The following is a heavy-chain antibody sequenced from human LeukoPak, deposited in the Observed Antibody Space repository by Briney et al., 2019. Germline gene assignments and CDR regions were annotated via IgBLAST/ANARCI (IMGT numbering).Heavy chain of an antibody. J-gene: IGHJ4*02. CDR1: GFTFSSYW. D-gene: IGHD6-13*01. V-gene: IGHV3-7*01. Sequence: GGSLRLSCAASGFTFSSYWMSWVRQAPGKGLEWVANIKQDGSEKYYVDSVKGRFTISRDNAKNSLYLQMNSLRAEDTAVYYCARDQVGYSSSWYVYRGQGTLVTVSS. CDR3: ARDQVGYSSSWYVY. CDR2: IKQDGSEK.